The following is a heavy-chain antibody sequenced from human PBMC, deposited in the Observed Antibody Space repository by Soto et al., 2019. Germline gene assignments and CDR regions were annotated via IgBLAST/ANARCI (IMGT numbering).Heavy chain of an antibody. D-gene: IGHD3-22*01. Sequence: PGGSLRLSCAASGFTFSSYSMNWVRQAPGKGLEWVSYISSSSSTIYYADSVKGRFTISRDNAKNSLYLQMNSLRAEDTAVYYCAWILDSSGYCYFPFDYWGQGTLVTVSS. CDR1: GFTFSSYS. J-gene: IGHJ4*02. CDR2: ISSSSSTI. CDR3: AWILDSSGYCYFPFDY. V-gene: IGHV3-48*01.